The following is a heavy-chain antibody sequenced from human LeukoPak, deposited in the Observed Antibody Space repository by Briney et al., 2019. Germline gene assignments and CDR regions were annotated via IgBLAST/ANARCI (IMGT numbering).Heavy chain of an antibody. CDR1: GVTFSTYA. CDR3: AKTTPSTVVTGGYFDY. D-gene: IGHD4-23*01. J-gene: IGHJ4*02. CDR2: ISGRGDTT. Sequence: GGSLRLSCVVSGVTFSTYAMSWVRQAPGKGLEWVSAISGRGDTTYYADSVKGRFTISRDNSKNTLYVEMNSLRAEDTAIYYCAKTTPSTVVTGGYFDYWGRGTLVTVSS. V-gene: IGHV3-23*01.